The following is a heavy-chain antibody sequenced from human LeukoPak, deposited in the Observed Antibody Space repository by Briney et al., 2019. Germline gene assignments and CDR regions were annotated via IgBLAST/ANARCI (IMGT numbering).Heavy chain of an antibody. CDR2: ISMSSVYI. V-gene: IGHV3-21*01. D-gene: IGHD3-9*01. CDR3: ARVLTGYSVLDY. Sequence: GGSLRLSCAASGFTFSSYSMSWVRQAPGKGLEWVSYISMSSVYIYYADSVKGRFTISRDNAKNSLYLQMNSLRAEDTAVYYCARVLTGYSVLDYWGQGTLVTVSS. J-gene: IGHJ4*02. CDR1: GFTFSSYS.